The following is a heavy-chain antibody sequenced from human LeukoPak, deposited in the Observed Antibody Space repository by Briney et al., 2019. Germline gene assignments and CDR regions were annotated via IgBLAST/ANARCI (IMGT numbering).Heavy chain of an antibody. D-gene: IGHD2-21*02. Sequence: SQTLSLTCAISGDSVSSNYAAWNWIRQSPSRGLEWLGRTYYRSKWYNDYALSVKSRITIDPDTSKNQFSLQLISVTPEDTGIFYCSRQFRDSQYCGGLDVWGQGTTVTVSS. V-gene: IGHV6-1*01. CDR2: TYYRSKWYN. CDR1: GDSVSSNYAA. J-gene: IGHJ6*02. CDR3: SRQFRDSQYCGGLDV.